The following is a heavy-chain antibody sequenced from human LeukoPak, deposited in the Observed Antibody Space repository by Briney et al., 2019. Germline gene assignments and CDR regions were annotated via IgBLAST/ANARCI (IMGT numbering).Heavy chain of an antibody. CDR3: ARIRGQLWFDAFDI. CDR1: GGSISSYY. CDR2: IYYSGST. J-gene: IGHJ3*02. Sequence: SETLSLTSTVSGGSISSYYWSWIRQPPGKGLEWIGYIYYSGSTNYNPSLKSRVTISVDTSKNQFSLKLSSVTAADTAVYYCARIRGQLWFDAFDIWGQGTMVTVSS. D-gene: IGHD5-18*01. V-gene: IGHV4-59*01.